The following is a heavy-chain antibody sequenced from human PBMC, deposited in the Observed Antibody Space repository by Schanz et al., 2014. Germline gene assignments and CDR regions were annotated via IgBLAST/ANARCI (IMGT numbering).Heavy chain of an antibody. D-gene: IGHD5-12*01. Sequence: EVQLAESGGGLIQPGGSLRLSCAVSGFTVNTNYMSWVRQAPGKGLEWISSMYINSGSTQYADSVKGRFIISRDSSKNTLFLQMNSLRPEDTAVYFCARDEGRDGYNLAFDVWGQGTLVTVSS. V-gene: IGHV3-53*01. CDR3: ARDEGRDGYNLAFDV. J-gene: IGHJ3*01. CDR2: MYINSGST. CDR1: GFTVNTNY.